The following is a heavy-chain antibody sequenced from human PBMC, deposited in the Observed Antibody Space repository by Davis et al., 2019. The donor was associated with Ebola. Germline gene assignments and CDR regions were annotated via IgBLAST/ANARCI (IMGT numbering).Heavy chain of an antibody. Sequence: SETLSLTCAVSGGSISSSNWWSWVRQPPGKGLEWIGEIYHSGSTIYNPSLKSRVTISVDKSKNQFSLKLSSVTAADTAVYYCARGGYYYYYGMDVWGQGTTVTVSS. J-gene: IGHJ6*02. V-gene: IGHV4-4*02. CDR2: IYHSGST. CDR1: GGSISSSNW. CDR3: ARGGYYYYYGMDV.